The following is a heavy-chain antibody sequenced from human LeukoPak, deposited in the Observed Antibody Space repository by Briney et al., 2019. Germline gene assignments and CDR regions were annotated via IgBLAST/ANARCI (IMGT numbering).Heavy chain of an antibody. J-gene: IGHJ4*02. CDR1: GGSFSGYY. V-gene: IGHV4-34*01. D-gene: IGHD2-15*01. CDR2: INHSGST. Sequence: SETLSLTCAVYGGSFSGYYWSWIRQPPGKGLEWIGEINHSGSTNYNPSLKSRVTISVDTSKNQSSLKLSSVTAADTAVYYCARGFGDCSGGSCYILDYWGQGTLVTVSS. CDR3: ARGFGDCSGGSCYILDY.